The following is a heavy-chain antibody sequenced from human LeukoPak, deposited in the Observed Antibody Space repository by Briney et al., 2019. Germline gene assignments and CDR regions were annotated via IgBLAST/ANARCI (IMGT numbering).Heavy chain of an antibody. CDR2: ISYDGSNK. V-gene: IGHV3-30*03. CDR3: ARDRGYDYGGNCFDY. J-gene: IGHJ4*02. CDR1: GFTFSSYG. Sequence: GRSLRLSCAASGFTFSSYGMHWVRQAPGKGLEWVAVISYDGSNKYYADSVKGRFTISRDNSKNTLYLQMNSLRAEDTAVYYCARDRGYDYGGNCFDYWGQGTLVTVSS. D-gene: IGHD4-23*01.